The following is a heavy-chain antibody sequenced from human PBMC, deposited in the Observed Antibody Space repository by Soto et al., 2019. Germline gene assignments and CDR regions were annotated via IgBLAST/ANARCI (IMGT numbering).Heavy chain of an antibody. V-gene: IGHV3-74*01. Sequence: EVQLVESGGGLVQPGGSLRLSCAATGFTFSTYWMHWVRQGPGKGLVWVSRISTDGSSTTYADSVKGRFTISRDNAKNTLYLQMNSLRAEDTAVYYCARATGSNPTFDYWGHGSLVTVSS. CDR3: ARATGSNPTFDY. D-gene: IGHD2-2*01. CDR1: GFTFSTYW. CDR2: ISTDGSST. J-gene: IGHJ4*01.